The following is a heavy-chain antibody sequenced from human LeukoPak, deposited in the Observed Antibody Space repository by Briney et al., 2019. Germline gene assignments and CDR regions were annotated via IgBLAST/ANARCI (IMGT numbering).Heavy chain of an antibody. D-gene: IGHD5-12*01. J-gene: IGHJ4*02. CDR3: ARDGGYDRPGIDY. CDR2: VSDRGGT. CDR1: GGSISSSTYY. Sequence: SETLSLTCTVSGGSISSSTYYWSWIRQSPGKGLEWIGYVSDRGGTNYNPSLKSRVTISVDTSKNQFSLKLRSVTAADTAVYYCARDGGYDRPGIDYWGQGTLVTVSS. V-gene: IGHV4-61*01.